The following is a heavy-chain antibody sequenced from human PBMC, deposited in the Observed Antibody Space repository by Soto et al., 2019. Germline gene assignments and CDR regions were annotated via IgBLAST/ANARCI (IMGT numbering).Heavy chain of an antibody. CDR1: GFTFSNYA. Sequence: AGGSLRLSCAASGFTFSNYAMSWVRQAPGKGLEWVSTLSATSGSTYYADSVKGRFTMSRDNSKNTLYLQMNSLRAEDTAVYYCAKDHVVDGRVYGSSELFFWGQGTQVTVSS. CDR3: AKDHVVDGRVYGSSELFF. V-gene: IGHV3-23*01. D-gene: IGHD3-10*01. CDR2: LSATSGST. J-gene: IGHJ4*02.